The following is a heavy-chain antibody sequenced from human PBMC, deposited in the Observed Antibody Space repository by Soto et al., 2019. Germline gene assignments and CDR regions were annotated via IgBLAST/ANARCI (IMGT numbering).Heavy chain of an antibody. J-gene: IGHJ4*02. CDR1: GGSISSYY. CDR3: ARRSDYGDYLGYFDD. V-gene: IGHV4-59*08. D-gene: IGHD4-17*01. Sequence: PSETLSLTCTVSGGSISSYYWSWIRQPPGKGLEWIGYIYYSGSTNYNPSLKSRVTISVDTSKNQFSLKLSSVTAADTAVYYCARRSDYGDYLGYFDDWGQGTLVTVSS. CDR2: IYYSGST.